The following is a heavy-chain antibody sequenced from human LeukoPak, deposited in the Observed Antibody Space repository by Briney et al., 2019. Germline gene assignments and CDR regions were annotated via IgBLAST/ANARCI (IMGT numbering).Heavy chain of an antibody. CDR3: ATPMVGRAAAGTQAVY. CDR2: IYYSGST. D-gene: IGHD6-13*01. Sequence: SETLSLTCTVSGGSISSSGYYWGWIRQPPGKGLEWIGSIYYSGSTYYNPSLKSRVTISVDTSKNQFSLKLSSVTAADTAVYYCATPMVGRAAAGTQAVYWGQGTLVTVSS. V-gene: IGHV4-39*01. CDR1: GGSISSSGYY. J-gene: IGHJ4*02.